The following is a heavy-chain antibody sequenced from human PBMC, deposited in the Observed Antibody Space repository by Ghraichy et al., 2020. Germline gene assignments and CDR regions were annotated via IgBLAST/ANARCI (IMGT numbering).Heavy chain of an antibody. Sequence: SVKVSCKASGGTFSSYAISWVRQAPGQGLEWMGGIIPIFGTANYAQKFQGRVTITADESTSTAYMELSSLRSEDTAVYYCARWTVVVPAAIYYYYYGMDVWGQGTTVTVSS. CDR1: GGTFSSYA. CDR3: ARWTVVVPAAIYYYYYGMDV. D-gene: IGHD2-2*01. CDR2: IIPIFGTA. J-gene: IGHJ6*02. V-gene: IGHV1-69*13.